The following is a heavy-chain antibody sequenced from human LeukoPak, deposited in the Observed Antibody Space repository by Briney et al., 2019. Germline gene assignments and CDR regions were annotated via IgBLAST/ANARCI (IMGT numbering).Heavy chain of an antibody. Sequence: PSQTLSLTCTVSGGSISSGGYYWSWIRQHPGKGLEWIGYIYYSGSTYYNPSLKSRVTISVDTSKNQFSLKLSSVTAADTAVYYCARVEAAAGTGGYYYMDVWGKGTTVTVSS. CDR3: ARVEAAAGTGGYYYMDV. V-gene: IGHV4-31*03. CDR2: IYYSGST. CDR1: GGSISSGGYY. J-gene: IGHJ6*03. D-gene: IGHD6-13*01.